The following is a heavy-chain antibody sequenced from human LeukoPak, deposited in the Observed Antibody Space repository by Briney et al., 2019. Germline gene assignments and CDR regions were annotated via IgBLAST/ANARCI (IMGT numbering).Heavy chain of an antibody. CDR3: TTEDF. D-gene: IGHD3/OR15-3a*01. J-gene: IGHJ3*01. CDR2: VKTKADGGTT. Sequence: KSGGSLRLSCAGSGFTFSTAWMIWVRQAPGKGLEWVGRVKTKADGGTTDYAAPVKGRFTSTRDDSKNTVHLQMNSLKTEDTAVYYCTTEDFWGQGTLVTVSS. CDR1: GFTFSTAW. V-gene: IGHV3-15*01.